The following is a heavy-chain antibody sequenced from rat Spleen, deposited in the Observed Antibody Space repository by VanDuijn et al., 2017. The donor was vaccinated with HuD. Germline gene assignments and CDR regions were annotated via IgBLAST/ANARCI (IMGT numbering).Heavy chain of an antibody. Sequence: EVQLVESGGGLVQPGRSMKLSCAASGFTSSNYDMAWVRQAPKKGLEWVAFITSDGTNINYRDSVKGRFAISRDNAKSTLYLQVDSLRSEDTATYYCARGTRNYSSYGGFVYWGQGTLVTVSS. CDR3: ARGTRNYSSYGGFVY. V-gene: IGHV5-25*01. D-gene: IGHD1-2*01. J-gene: IGHJ3*01. CDR1: GFTSSNYD. CDR2: ITSDGTNI.